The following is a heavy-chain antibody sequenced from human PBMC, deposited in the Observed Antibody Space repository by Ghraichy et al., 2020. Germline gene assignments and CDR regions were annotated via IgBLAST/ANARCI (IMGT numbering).Heavy chain of an antibody. J-gene: IGHJ4*02. D-gene: IGHD3-22*01. V-gene: IGHV3-30*04. CDR2: ISYDGSNK. CDR3: ARDRNHYYDSSGYYGLFDY. CDR1: GFTFSSYA. Sequence: GGSLRLSCAASGFTFSSYAMHWVRQAPGKGLEWVAVISYDGSNKYYADSVKGRFTISRDNSKNTLYLQMNSLRAEDTAVYYCARDRNHYYDSSGYYGLFDYWGQGTLVTVSS.